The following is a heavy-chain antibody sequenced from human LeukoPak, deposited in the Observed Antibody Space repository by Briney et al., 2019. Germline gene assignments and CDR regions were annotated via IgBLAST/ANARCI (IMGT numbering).Heavy chain of an antibody. J-gene: IGHJ4*02. V-gene: IGHV1-2*06. CDR3: ARDSTPVPKYYYDSSGYYRCFDY. Sequence: HGESLKISCKGSGYSFTDYYMHWVRQAPGQGLEWMGRINPNSGGTNYAQKFQGRVTMTRDTSISTAYMELSRLRSDDTAVYYCARDSTPVPKYYYDSSGYYRCFDYWGQGTLVTVSS. CDR2: INPNSGGT. CDR1: GYSFTDYY. D-gene: IGHD3-22*01.